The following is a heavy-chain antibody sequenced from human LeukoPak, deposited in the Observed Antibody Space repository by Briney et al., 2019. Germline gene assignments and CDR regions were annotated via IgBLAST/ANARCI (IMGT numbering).Heavy chain of an antibody. Sequence: ASVKVSCKVSGYTLTELSMHWVRQAPGKGLEWMGGFDPEDGETIYAQKFQGRVTMTEDTSTDTAYMELSSLRSEDTAVYYCASYDSSGYPGGSDAFDIWGQGTMVTVSS. J-gene: IGHJ3*02. CDR2: FDPEDGET. CDR1: GYTLTELS. CDR3: ASYDSSGYPGGSDAFDI. V-gene: IGHV1-24*01. D-gene: IGHD3-22*01.